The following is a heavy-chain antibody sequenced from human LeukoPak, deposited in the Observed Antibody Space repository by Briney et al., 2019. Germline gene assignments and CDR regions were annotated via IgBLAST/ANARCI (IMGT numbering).Heavy chain of an antibody. CDR3: ARATRDDFGDVHDAFDV. Sequence: QSGGSLRLSCATSGFTFSLYWMNWVRQAPGKGLEWVANIKEDGSKKYYVESVKGRFTISRDNAKNSVFLQMNTLRADDTAIYYCARATRDDFGDVHDAFDVRGQGTMVAVSS. V-gene: IGHV3-7*01. J-gene: IGHJ3*01. CDR1: GFTFSLYW. D-gene: IGHD4-17*01. CDR2: IKEDGSKK.